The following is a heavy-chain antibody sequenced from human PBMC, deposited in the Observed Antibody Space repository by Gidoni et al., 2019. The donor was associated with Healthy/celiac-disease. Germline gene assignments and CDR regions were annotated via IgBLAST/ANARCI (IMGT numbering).Heavy chain of an antibody. CDR1: GYTFTSYG. CDR3: ARDRKERVDY. V-gene: IGHV1-18*01. J-gene: IGHJ4*02. CDR2: ISAYKGNT. Sequence: QVQLVQSGAEVQKPGASVKVSCTPSGYTFTSYGISWVRQAPGQGLEWMGWISAYKGNTSYAQKLQGRVTMTTDKNTSTAYMELRSRRSDDTAVYYCARDRKERVDYWGQGTLVTVSA.